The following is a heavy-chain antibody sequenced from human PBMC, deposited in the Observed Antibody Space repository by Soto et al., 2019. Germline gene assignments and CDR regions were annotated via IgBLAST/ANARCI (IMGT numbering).Heavy chain of an antibody. Sequence: ETLSLTCTVSGGSISSYYWSWIRQPPGKGLEWVGYIYYNGATNYNPSLEGRVTVSVDTSKNQFSLHLISVTAADTAVYYCAKVWASQWELLPYYFDYWGQGXPVTVSS. CDR2: IYYNGAT. CDR3: AKVWASQWELLPYYFDY. V-gene: IGHV4-59*01. CDR1: GGSISSYY. J-gene: IGHJ4*02. D-gene: IGHD1-26*01.